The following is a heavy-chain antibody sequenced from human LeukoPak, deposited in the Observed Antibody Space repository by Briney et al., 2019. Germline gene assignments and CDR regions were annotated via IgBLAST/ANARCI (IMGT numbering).Heavy chain of an antibody. CDR1: GGSISSGDYY. J-gene: IGHJ5*02. Sequence: PSQTLSLTCTVSGGSISSGDYYWSWIRQPPGKGLEWIGYIYYSGSTYYNPSLKSRVTISVDTSKNQFSLKLSSVTAADTAVYYCARVEVATGSRFDPWGQGTLVTVSS. V-gene: IGHV4-30-4*01. D-gene: IGHD5-24*01. CDR3: ARVEVATGSRFDP. CDR2: IYYSGST.